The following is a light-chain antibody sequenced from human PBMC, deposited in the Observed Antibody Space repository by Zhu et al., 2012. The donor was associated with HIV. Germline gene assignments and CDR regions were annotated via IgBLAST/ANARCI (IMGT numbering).Light chain of an antibody. Sequence: ETVLTQSPATLSVSPGERGTLSCRASQSVGTNLAWYQQKPGQVPRLLIYRASDKAIGIPDRFSGSGSGTEFTLTISSLQSEDFAVYYCHQYNNWPPTFGQGTKVEMK. CDR2: RAS. CDR3: HQYNNWPPT. V-gene: IGKV3-15*01. J-gene: IGKJ1*01. CDR1: QSVGTN.